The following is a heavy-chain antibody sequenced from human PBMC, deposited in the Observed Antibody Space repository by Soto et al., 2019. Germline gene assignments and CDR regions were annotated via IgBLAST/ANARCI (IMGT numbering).Heavy chain of an antibody. CDR1: GFTVSSNY. J-gene: IGHJ4*02. D-gene: IGHD3-10*01. Sequence: GGSLRLSCAASGFTVSSNYMSWVRQAPGKGLEWVSVIYSGGSTYYADSVKGRFTISRDDSKNTLYLQMNSLRAEDTAVYYCARSNYYGSGSDFDYWGQGTLVTVSS. CDR2: IYSGGST. V-gene: IGHV3-53*01. CDR3: ARSNYYGSGSDFDY.